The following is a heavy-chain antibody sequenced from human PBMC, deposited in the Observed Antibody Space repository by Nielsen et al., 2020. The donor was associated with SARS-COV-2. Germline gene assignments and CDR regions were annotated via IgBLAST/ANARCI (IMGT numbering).Heavy chain of an antibody. CDR2: ISGSGGST. CDR3: ARHYNWFDP. Sequence: GESLKISCAASGFTFSSYAMSWVRQAPGKGLEWVSAISGSGGSTYYADSVKGRFTISRDNSKNTLYLQMNSLRAEDTAVYYCARHYNWFDPWGQGTLVTVSS. CDR1: GFTFSSYA. V-gene: IGHV3-23*01. J-gene: IGHJ5*02.